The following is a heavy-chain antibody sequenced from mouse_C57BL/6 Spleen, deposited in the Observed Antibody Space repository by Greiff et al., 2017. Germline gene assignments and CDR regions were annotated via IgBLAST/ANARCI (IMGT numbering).Heavy chain of an antibody. D-gene: IGHD2-1*01. V-gene: IGHV7-1*01. CDR3: ARDAYYGNYAMDY. CDR1: GFTFSDFY. CDR2: SRNKANDYTT. Sequence: EVKVVESGGGLVQSGRSLRLSCATSGFTFSDFYMEWVRQAPGKGLEWIAASRNKANDYTTEYSASVKGRFIVSRDTSQSILYLQMNALRAEDTAIYYCARDAYYGNYAMDYWGQGTSVTVSS. J-gene: IGHJ4*01.